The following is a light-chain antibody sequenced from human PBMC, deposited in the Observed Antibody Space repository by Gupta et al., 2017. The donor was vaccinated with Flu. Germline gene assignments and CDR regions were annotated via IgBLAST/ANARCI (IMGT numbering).Light chain of an antibody. CDR2: DNS. J-gene: IGLJ3*02. CDR1: SSNIGNKY. CDR3: EKWDGSINGVV. V-gene: IGLV1-51*02. Sequence: KVTITSSGSSSNIGNKYVSWYQQLPGQAPKLFIYDNSKRPSGIPDRFSGSKSDNSATLTINGLEAGDEAEYYCEKWDGSINGVVFGGGTTLTVL.